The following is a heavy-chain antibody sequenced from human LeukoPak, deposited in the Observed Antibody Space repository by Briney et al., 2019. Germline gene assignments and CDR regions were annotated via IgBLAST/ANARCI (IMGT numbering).Heavy chain of an antibody. J-gene: IGHJ4*02. CDR2: IYTSGST. D-gene: IGHD3-3*01. Sequence: SQTLSLTCTVSGGSISSGSYYWSWIRQPAGKGLEWIGRIYTSGSTNYNPSLKSRVTISLDTSKNHFSLRLTSVTAADTAVYYCARRDFWSGYYNYWGQGTLVTVSS. CDR3: ARRDFWSGYYNY. V-gene: IGHV4-61*02. CDR1: GGSISSGSYY.